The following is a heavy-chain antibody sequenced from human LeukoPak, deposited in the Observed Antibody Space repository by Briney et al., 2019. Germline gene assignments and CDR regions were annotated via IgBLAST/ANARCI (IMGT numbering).Heavy chain of an antibody. CDR3: ATGLTELLVAFDI. Sequence: ASVKVSCKASGYTFTSYAMHWVRQAPGQRLEWMGWINAGNGNTKYSQEFQGRVTITRGTSASTAYMELSSLRSDDTAVYYCATGLTELLVAFDIWGQGTMVTVSS. V-gene: IGHV1-3*01. D-gene: IGHD1-26*01. CDR2: INAGNGNT. J-gene: IGHJ3*02. CDR1: GYTFTSYA.